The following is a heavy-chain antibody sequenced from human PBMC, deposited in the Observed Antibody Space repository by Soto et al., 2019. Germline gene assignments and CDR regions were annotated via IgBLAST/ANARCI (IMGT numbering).Heavy chain of an antibody. J-gene: IGHJ4*02. CDR2: IYPGDSDT. CDR1: GNSCTSYL. Sequence: XESLKLSNKCSGNSCTSYLSGWVLQMPGKGLEWMGIIYPGDSDTRYSPSFQGQVTISADKSISTAYLQWSSLKASDTAMYYCARIHREWELHTLDYWGQGTLVTVSS. CDR3: ARIHREWELHTLDY. V-gene: IGHV5-51*01. D-gene: IGHD1-26*01.